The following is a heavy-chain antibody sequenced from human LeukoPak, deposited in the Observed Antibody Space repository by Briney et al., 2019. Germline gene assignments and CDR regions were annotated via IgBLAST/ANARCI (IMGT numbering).Heavy chain of an antibody. CDR2: IDYSGST. Sequence: PSETLSLTCTVSGGTISRYYWSWIRQPPGKGLEWIAYIDYSGSTNYNPSLKSRLTISLDASKNQFSLKLSSVTAADTAVYYCARDRRRDRLHAFDIWGQGTMATVSS. CDR3: ARDRRRDRLHAFDI. V-gene: IGHV4-59*01. D-gene: IGHD1-26*01. J-gene: IGHJ3*02. CDR1: GGTISRYY.